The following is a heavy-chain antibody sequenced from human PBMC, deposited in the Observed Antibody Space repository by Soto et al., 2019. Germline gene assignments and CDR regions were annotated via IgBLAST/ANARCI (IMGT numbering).Heavy chain of an antibody. J-gene: IGHJ5*02. CDR3: ARAGILRYFDWPPQRAVWFDP. Sequence: GASVKVSCKASGYTFTSYDINWVRQATGQGLEWMGWMNPNSGNTGYAQKFQGRVTMTRNTSISTAYMELSSLRSGDTAVYYCARAGILRYFDWPPQRAVWFDPWGQGTLVTVSS. D-gene: IGHD3-9*01. CDR1: GYTFTSYD. V-gene: IGHV1-8*01. CDR2: MNPNSGNT.